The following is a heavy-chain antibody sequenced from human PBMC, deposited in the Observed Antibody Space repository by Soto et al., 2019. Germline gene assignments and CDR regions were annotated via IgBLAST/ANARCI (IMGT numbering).Heavy chain of an antibody. Sequence: PSETLSLTCTVSGGSISSYYWSWIRQPPGKGLEWIGYIYYSGSTNYNPSLKSRVTISVDTSKNQFSLKLSSVTAADTAVYYCARVIVGVSSGSSPYFHSLRHGPLVTVPP. CDR1: GGSISSYY. D-gene: IGHD6-19*01. J-gene: IGHJ4*01. CDR2: IYYSGST. V-gene: IGHV4-59*01. CDR3: ARVIVGVSSGSSPYFHS.